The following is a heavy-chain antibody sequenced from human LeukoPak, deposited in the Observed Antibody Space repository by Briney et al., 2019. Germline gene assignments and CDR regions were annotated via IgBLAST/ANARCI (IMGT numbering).Heavy chain of an antibody. CDR2: IIPIFGTA. V-gene: IGHV1-69*13. J-gene: IGHJ4*02. CDR1: GGTFSSYA. D-gene: IGHD1-26*01. CDR3: ARGQWEQDPYYFDY. Sequence: GASVKVSCKASGGTFSSYAISWVRQAPGQGLEWMGGIIPIFGTANYAQKFQGRVTITADESTSTAYMELSSLRSEDTAVYYCARGQWEQDPYYFDYWGQGTLVTVPS.